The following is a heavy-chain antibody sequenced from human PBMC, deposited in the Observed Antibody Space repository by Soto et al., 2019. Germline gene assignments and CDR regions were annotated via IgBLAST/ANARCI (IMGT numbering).Heavy chain of an antibody. CDR1: GFTFSSYA. V-gene: IGHV3-23*01. D-gene: IGHD3-22*01. Sequence: PGGSLRLSCAASGFTFSSYAMSWVRQAPGKGLEWVSAISGSGGSTYYADSVKGRFTISRDNSKNTLYLQMNSLRAEDTAVYYCAKDVGYYDSSGYYPRPYYFDYWGQGTLVTVSS. J-gene: IGHJ4*02. CDR2: ISGSGGST. CDR3: AKDVGYYDSSGYYPRPYYFDY.